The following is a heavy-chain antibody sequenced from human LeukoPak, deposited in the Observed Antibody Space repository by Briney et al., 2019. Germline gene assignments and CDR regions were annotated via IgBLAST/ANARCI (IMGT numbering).Heavy chain of an antibody. CDR2: IRYDGSNK. CDR3: AKDQVEWWLPSILDY. J-gene: IGHJ4*02. CDR1: GFTFSSYG. V-gene: IGHV3-30*02. Sequence: GGSLRLSCAASGFTFSSYGMHWVRQAPGKGLEWVAFIRYDGSNKYYADSVKGRFTISRDNSKNTLYLQMNSLRAEDTAVYYCAKDQVEWWLPSILDYWGQGTLVTVSS. D-gene: IGHD5-12*01.